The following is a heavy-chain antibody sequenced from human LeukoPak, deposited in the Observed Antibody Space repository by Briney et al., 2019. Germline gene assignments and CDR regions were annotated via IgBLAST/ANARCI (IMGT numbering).Heavy chain of an antibody. CDR1: GFIFSSYG. Sequence: GGSLRLSCAASGFIFSSYGMHWVRQAPGKGLEWVAFIRYDGSNKYYADSVKGRFTISRDNSKNTLYLQMNSLRAEDTAVYYCAKGADYYYDSIAFDIWGQGTMVTVSS. V-gene: IGHV3-30*02. D-gene: IGHD3-22*01. CDR3: AKGADYYYDSIAFDI. J-gene: IGHJ3*02. CDR2: IRYDGSNK.